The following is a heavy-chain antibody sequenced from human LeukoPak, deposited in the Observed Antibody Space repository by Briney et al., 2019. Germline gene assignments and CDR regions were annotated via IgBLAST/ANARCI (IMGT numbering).Heavy chain of an antibody. J-gene: IGHJ4*02. CDR3: ASLVAGDY. CDR1: GGSFSGYY. V-gene: IGHV4-34*01. CDR2: INHSGST. D-gene: IGHD5-12*01. Sequence: SETLSLTCAVYGGSFSGYYWSWIRQPPGKGLEWIGEINHSGSTNYNPSLKSRVTISVDTSKNQFSLKLSSVTAADTAVYYCASLVAGDYWGQGTLVTVSS.